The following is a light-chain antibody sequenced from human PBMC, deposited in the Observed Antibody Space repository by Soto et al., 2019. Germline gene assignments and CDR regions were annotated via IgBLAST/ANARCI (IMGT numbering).Light chain of an antibody. J-gene: IGLJ1*01. CDR3: SSYGGYNNVV. V-gene: IGLV2-8*01. Sequence: QSALTQPRSVSGSPGQSVTISCTGISSDVGGYNYVSWFQQHPGKAPKLIIHEVNQRPSGVPDRFSGSKSGNTASLTVSGLQAEDEGTYYCSSYGGYNNVVFGTGTKLTVL. CDR1: SSDVGGYNY. CDR2: EVN.